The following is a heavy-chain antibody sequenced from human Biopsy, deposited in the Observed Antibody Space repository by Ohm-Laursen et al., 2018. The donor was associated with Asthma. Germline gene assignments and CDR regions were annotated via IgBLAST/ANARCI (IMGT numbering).Heavy chain of an antibody. Sequence: GSLRLSCTASGFAVSRDHMFWVRQAPGKGLEWVSVIYSGGTLHTADSVRGRFTISRDYSKNTLYLQMHSLRAEDTAVYYCARGDSSNWSHYYFDYWGQGTAVTVSS. J-gene: IGHJ4*03. CDR1: GFAVSRDH. D-gene: IGHD3-22*01. V-gene: IGHV3-53*01. CDR2: IYSGGTL. CDR3: ARGDSSNWSHYYFDY.